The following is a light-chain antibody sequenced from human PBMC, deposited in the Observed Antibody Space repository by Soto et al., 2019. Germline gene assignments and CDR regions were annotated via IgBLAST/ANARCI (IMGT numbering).Light chain of an antibody. CDR3: QQSDSLAQCT. CDR1: QDIKNY. Sequence: DIPMTQSPSSLSASVGDRVTITCQASQDIKNYLNWYQQKPGKAPKLLFYRASNLETGVPSRFSGSGSGTDFTFTFTSLQPEDTATYYCQQSDSLAQCTFVGGTKVEIE. V-gene: IGKV1-33*01. CDR2: RAS. J-gene: IGKJ4*01.